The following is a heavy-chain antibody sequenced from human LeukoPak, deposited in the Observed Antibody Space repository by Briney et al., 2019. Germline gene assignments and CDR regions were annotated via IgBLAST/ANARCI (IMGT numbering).Heavy chain of an antibody. CDR1: GYSIIRGYY. CDR3: ARALQTQRRGSGSYYYYMDV. Sequence: PSETLSLTCGVSGYSIIRGYYRGWVRQPPGKSLECIGSMYQSGTTYYNPSFQGRVTISIDTSKNQFSLTLRSVTAADTAVYYCARALQTQRRGSGSYYYYMDVWGKGTTVTVSS. J-gene: IGHJ6*03. D-gene: IGHD4-11*01. V-gene: IGHV4-38-2*01. CDR2: MYQSGTT.